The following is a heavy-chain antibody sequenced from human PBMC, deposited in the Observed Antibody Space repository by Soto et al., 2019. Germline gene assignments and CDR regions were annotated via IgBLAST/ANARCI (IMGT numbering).Heavy chain of an antibody. CDR3: ARVVVSSNYYYYDGLDV. CDR1: GGSISSSSDY. V-gene: IGHV4-39*01. D-gene: IGHD3-22*01. CDR2: IYYSGST. J-gene: IGHJ6*02. Sequence: PSDTLSLTCTVSGGSISSSSDYWGGIRQPPGKGLEWIGSIYYSGSTYYNPSLKSRVTMSVDTSKNQFTLKLSSVTAADTAVYYCARVVVSSNYYYYDGLDVWGRGTTVTVSS.